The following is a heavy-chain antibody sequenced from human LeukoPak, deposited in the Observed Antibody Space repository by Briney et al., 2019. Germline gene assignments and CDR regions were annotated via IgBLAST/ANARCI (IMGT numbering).Heavy chain of an antibody. CDR1: GFTFSSYA. Sequence: GGSLRLSCAASGFTFSSYAMSWVRQAPGKGLEWVSAISGSGGSTYYADSVKGRFTISRDNSKNTLYLQMNSLRAEDTAVYYCAKMGSSTSGHLRAFDIWGQGTMVTVSS. D-gene: IGHD2-2*01. J-gene: IGHJ3*02. CDR3: AKMGSSTSGHLRAFDI. CDR2: ISGSGGST. V-gene: IGHV3-23*01.